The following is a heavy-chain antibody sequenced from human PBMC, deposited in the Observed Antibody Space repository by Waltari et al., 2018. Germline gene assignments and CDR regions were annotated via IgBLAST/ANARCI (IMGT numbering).Heavy chain of an antibody. V-gene: IGHV3-23*04. J-gene: IGHJ3*02. Sequence: EVQLVESGGGLVQPGGSLRRACAGSGFPFSSYAMSWVRQAPGKGLEWVSAISGSGGSTYYADSVKGRFTISRDNSKNTLYLQMNSLRAEDTAVYYCAKTEGPPIDAFDIWGQGTMVTVSS. CDR1: GFPFSSYA. CDR3: AKTEGPPIDAFDI. CDR2: ISGSGGST.